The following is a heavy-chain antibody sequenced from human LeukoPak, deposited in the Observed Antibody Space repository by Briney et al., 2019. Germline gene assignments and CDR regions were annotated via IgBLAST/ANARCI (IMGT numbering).Heavy chain of an antibody. Sequence: SETLSLTCTVSGGSISSSSYYWGWIRQPPGKGLEWIGSIYYSGNTYYNPSLKSRVTISVDTSKNQFSLKLSSVTAADTAVYYCARQYQTIVVVIFDYWGQGTLGTVSS. V-gene: IGHV4-39*01. CDR1: GGSISSSSYY. CDR3: ARQYQTIVVVIFDY. D-gene: IGHD3-22*01. J-gene: IGHJ4*02. CDR2: IYYSGNT.